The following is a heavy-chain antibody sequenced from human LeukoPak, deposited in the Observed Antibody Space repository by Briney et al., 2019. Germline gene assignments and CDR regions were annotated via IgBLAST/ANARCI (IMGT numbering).Heavy chain of an antibody. Sequence: SETLSLTCTVSGGSISGYYWGWIRQPPGKGLEWMGYFYNRGTTNYNPSLKSRITMSVDTSKNQFSLKLTSVTAADTAVYYCARDGPAYTSRWYDYYYGLDVWGQGTTVTVSS. D-gene: IGHD2-2*01. V-gene: IGHV4-59*01. CDR3: ARDGPAYTSRWYDYYYGLDV. CDR2: FYNRGTT. J-gene: IGHJ6*02. CDR1: GGSISGYY.